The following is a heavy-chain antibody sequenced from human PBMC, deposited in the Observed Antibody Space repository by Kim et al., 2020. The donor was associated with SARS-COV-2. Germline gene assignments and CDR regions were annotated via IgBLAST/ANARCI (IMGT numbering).Heavy chain of an antibody. J-gene: IGHJ4*02. CDR1: GGSFSGYY. D-gene: IGHD2-15*01. CDR3: ARGPDCSGGCCSVRPLDY. CDR2: INHSGSI. Sequence: SETLSLTCAVYGGSFSGYYWTWIRQPPGKGLEWIGEINHSGSINYNPSLKSRVTISLDTSKNQFSLKLSAVTAAVTAVYYCARGPDCSGGCCSVRPLDYWGQGTLVTVSS. V-gene: IGHV4-34*01.